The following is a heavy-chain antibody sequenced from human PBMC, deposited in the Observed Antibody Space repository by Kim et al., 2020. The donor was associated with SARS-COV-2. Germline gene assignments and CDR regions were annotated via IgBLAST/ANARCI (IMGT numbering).Heavy chain of an antibody. J-gene: IGHJ6*02. V-gene: IGHV3-33*05. CDR3: ARESTYGDYGNGMDV. Sequence: GGSLRLSCAASGFTFSSYSMHWVRQAPGKGLEWVAVISYDGSNKYYADSVKGRFTISRDNSKNTLYLQMNSLRAEDTAVYYCARESTYGDYGNGMDVWGQGTTVTVSS. CDR1: GFTFSSYS. D-gene: IGHD4-17*01. CDR2: ISYDGSNK.